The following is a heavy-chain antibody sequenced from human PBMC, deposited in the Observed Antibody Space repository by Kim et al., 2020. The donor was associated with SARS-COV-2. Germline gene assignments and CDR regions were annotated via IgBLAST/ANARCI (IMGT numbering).Heavy chain of an antibody. D-gene: IGHD3-22*01. J-gene: IGHJ1*01. V-gene: IGHV3-9*01. Sequence: GGSLRLSCAASGFTFDDYAMHWVRQAPGKGLEWVSGISWNSGSIGYADSVKGRFTISRDNAKNSLYLQMNSLRAEDTALYYCAKDGCLSYYDSSGYQYWG. CDR1: GFTFDDYA. CDR2: ISWNSGSI. CDR3: AKDGCLSYYDSSGYQY.